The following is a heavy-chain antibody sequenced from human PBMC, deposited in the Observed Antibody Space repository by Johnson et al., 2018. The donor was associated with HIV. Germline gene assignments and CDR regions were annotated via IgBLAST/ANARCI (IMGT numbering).Heavy chain of an antibody. CDR1: GFTFDDYG. Sequence: QVQLVESGGGVVRPGGSLRLSCAASGFTFDDYGLSWVRQAPGKGLEWVAVVSYDGSERYYADSVQGRFTISRDSSKNTLYLQMNSLRAEDTAVYYCARDRFPYYDFWSGYYRGAFDIWGQGTMVTVSA. CDR2: VSYDGSER. D-gene: IGHD3-3*01. CDR3: ARDRFPYYDFWSGYYRGAFDI. J-gene: IGHJ3*02. V-gene: IGHV3-30*03.